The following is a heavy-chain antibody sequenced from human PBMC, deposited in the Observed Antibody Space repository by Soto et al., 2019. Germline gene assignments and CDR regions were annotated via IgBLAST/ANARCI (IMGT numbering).Heavy chain of an antibody. CDR1: GFTFSSYA. Sequence: GGSLRLSCAASGFTFSSYAMSWVRQAPGKGLEWVSAISGSGGSTYYADSVKGRFTISRDNSKNTLYLQMNSLRAEDTAVYYCAKDLSSGWYYGYYYYGMDVWGQGTTVTVSS. V-gene: IGHV3-23*01. D-gene: IGHD6-19*01. CDR3: AKDLSSGWYYGYYYYGMDV. J-gene: IGHJ6*02. CDR2: ISGSGGST.